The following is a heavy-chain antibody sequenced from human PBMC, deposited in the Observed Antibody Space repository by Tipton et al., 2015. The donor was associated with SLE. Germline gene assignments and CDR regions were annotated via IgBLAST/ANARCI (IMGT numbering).Heavy chain of an antibody. V-gene: IGHV4-34*01. CDR1: GGSFSDYY. Sequence: LRLSCAVYGGSFSDYYWSWIRQPPGKGLEWIGEINHSGSTKYKPSLKSRVTISVDTSKKQFSLKLSSVTAADTAVYYCARHGSVGATRYYYYYYMDVWGKGTTVTVSS. J-gene: IGHJ6*03. CDR2: INHSGST. D-gene: IGHD1-26*01. CDR3: ARHGSVGATRYYYYYYMDV.